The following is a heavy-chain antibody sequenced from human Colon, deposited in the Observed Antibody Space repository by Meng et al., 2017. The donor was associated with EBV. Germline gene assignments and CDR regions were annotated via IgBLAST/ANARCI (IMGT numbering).Heavy chain of an antibody. V-gene: IGHV3-23*01. J-gene: IGHJ5*02. CDR2: ISNSGASR. CDR3: AMARDGP. Sequence: EVQLLESGGNLVQPGGSLRLSCAASGFTFSSYVMSWVRQAPGKGLEWVSSISNSGASRYYADSVKGRFTISRDNSKNTLYLQMNSLRTEDTAVYFCAMARDGPWGQGTLVTVSS. D-gene: IGHD5-24*01. CDR1: GFTFSSYV.